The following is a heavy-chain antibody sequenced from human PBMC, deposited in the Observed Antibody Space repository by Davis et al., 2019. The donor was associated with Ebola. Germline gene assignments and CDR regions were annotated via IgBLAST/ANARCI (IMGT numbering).Heavy chain of an antibody. J-gene: IGHJ4*02. CDR3: ARGRSTSGRHY. V-gene: IGHV3-11*01. CDR1: GFTFSDYY. D-gene: IGHD2-15*01. CDR2: INSNGNT. Sequence: GESLKISCATSGFTFSDYYMNWVRQAPGKGLEWISYINSNGNTKYADSVKGRFIISRDNGRNSLYLQMSSLRAEDTAIYYCARGRSTSGRHYWGQGALVTVSS.